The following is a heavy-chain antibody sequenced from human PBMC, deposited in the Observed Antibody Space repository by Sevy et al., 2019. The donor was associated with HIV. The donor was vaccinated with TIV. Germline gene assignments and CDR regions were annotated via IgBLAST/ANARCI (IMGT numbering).Heavy chain of an antibody. Sequence: GGSLRLSCAASGFTFSSYAMSWVRQAPGKGLEWVSAISGSGGSTYYADSVKGRFTISRDNSKNTLYLQMNSLTAEDTAVYYCAKVGNYDILTGPYKGGFDYWGQGTLVTVSS. CDR3: AKVGNYDILTGPYKGGFDY. D-gene: IGHD3-9*01. J-gene: IGHJ4*02. CDR2: ISGSGGST. CDR1: GFTFSSYA. V-gene: IGHV3-23*01.